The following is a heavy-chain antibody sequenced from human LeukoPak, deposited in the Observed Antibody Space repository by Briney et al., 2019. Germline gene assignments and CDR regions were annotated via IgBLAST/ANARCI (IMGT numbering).Heavy chain of an antibody. CDR2: ISGSGGST. Sequence: PGGSLRLSCAASGFTLSSYAMSWVRQAPGKGLEWVSAISGSGGSTYYADSVKGRFTISRDNSKNTLYLQMNSLRAEDTAVYFCARGGPYIGVAGIDYWGQGTLVTVSS. D-gene: IGHD6-19*01. V-gene: IGHV3-23*01. CDR3: ARGGPYIGVAGIDY. J-gene: IGHJ4*02. CDR1: GFTLSSYA.